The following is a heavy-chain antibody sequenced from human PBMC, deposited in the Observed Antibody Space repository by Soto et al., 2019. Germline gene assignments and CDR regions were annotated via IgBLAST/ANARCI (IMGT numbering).Heavy chain of an antibody. V-gene: IGHV4-34*01. J-gene: IGHJ4*02. CDR1: GGSFSGYY. CDR3: ASTGIVVVPAAYFDY. D-gene: IGHD2-2*01. CDR2: INHSGST. Sequence: SETLSLTCAVYGGSFSGYYWSWIRQPPGKGLEWIGEINHSGSTNYNPSLKSRVTISVDTSKNQFSLKLSSVTAADTAVYYCASTGIVVVPAAYFDYWGQGTLVTVSS.